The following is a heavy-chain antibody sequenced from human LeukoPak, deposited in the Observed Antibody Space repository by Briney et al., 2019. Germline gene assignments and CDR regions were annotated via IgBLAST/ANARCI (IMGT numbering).Heavy chain of an antibody. Sequence: SETLSLTCAIYGGSFSDYYWSWIRQSPGKGLEWIGEINHGGSTNYKSSLRTRVTISVDTSKNQFSLKMTSVTAADTAVYYCADSSAYRVRIPDHWGQGTLVTVSS. V-gene: IGHV4-34*01. CDR2: INHGGST. D-gene: IGHD3-22*01. J-gene: IGHJ4*02. CDR1: GGSFSDYY. CDR3: ADSSAYRVRIPDH.